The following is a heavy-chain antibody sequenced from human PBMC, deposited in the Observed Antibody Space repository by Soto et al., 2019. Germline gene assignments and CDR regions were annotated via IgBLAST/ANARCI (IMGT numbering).Heavy chain of an antibody. V-gene: IGHV4-31*03. CDR2: IYYSGTT. Sequence: SETLSLTCTVSGGSISSGGYYWSWIRQHPGKGLEWIGYIYYSGTTYYNPPLKSRVTISVDTSKNQFSLKLSSVSAADTAMYYCARPHTSQRDDGVWGQGTTVTVSS. CDR3: ARPHTSQRDDGV. J-gene: IGHJ6*02. D-gene: IGHD2-2*01. CDR1: GGSISSGGYY.